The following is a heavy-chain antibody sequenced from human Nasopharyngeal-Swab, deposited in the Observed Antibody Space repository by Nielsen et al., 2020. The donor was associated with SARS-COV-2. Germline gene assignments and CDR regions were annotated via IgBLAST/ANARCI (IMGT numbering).Heavy chain of an antibody. CDR3: ARGASKRTGTTSGRFYFDY. J-gene: IGHJ4*02. D-gene: IGHD1-1*01. CDR1: GGSISSGDYY. CDR2: IYYSGST. Sequence: SETLSLTCTVSGGSISSGDYYWSWIRQPPGKGLEWIGYIYYSGSTYYNPSLKSRVTISVDTSKNQFSLKLSSVTAADTAVYYCARGASKRTGTTSGRFYFDYWGQGTLVTVSS. V-gene: IGHV4-30-4*01.